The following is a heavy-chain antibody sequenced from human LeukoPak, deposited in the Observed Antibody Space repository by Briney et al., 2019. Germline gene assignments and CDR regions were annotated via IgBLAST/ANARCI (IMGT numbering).Heavy chain of an antibody. CDR3: AKESRITVGGAFDY. CDR2: ISGSGDNT. J-gene: IGHJ4*02. V-gene: IGHV3-23*01. Sequence: PGGSLRLSCAASGFTFSSYAMSWVRQAPGKGLEWVSAISGSGDNTYYADSVKGRFTISRDNSKNTLYLQMNSLRAEDTAVYFCAKESRITVGGAFDYWGQGTLVTVSS. CDR1: GFTFSSYA. D-gene: IGHD2-21*01.